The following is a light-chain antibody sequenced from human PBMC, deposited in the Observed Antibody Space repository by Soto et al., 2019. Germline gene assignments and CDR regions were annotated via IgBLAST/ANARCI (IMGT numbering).Light chain of an antibody. CDR3: EQYGISRP. Sequence: EIVLTQSPGTLSLSPGERATLSCRASQSVSSNYLTWYQQKPGQAPRLLIYGASSRATGIPDRFSGSGSGTDFTLTISRLEPEDFAVYYCEQYGISRPFGQGTKVEIK. V-gene: IGKV3-20*01. CDR2: GAS. CDR1: QSVSSNY. J-gene: IGKJ1*01.